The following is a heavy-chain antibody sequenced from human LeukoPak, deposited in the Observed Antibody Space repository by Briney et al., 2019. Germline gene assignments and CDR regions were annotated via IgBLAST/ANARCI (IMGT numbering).Heavy chain of an antibody. D-gene: IGHD3-16*01. Sequence: ASVKVSCKASGFIFTNYGISWVRQAPGQGLEWMGWISAYNGNTNYAQKLQGRVTMTTDTSTSTAYMELRSLRSDDTAVYYCARDRLWGEDDAFDIWGQGTMVTVSS. CDR2: ISAYNGNT. CDR1: GFIFTNYG. CDR3: ARDRLWGEDDAFDI. V-gene: IGHV1-18*01. J-gene: IGHJ3*02.